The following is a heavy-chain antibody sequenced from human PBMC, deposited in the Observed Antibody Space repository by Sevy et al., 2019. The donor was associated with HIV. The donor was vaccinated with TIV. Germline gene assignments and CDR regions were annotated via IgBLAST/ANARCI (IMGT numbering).Heavy chain of an antibody. CDR1: GFTFRNYW. CDR3: ARDQVAYYDFWSGYYAADYYGMDV. J-gene: IGHJ6*02. Sequence: GGSLRLSCAASGFTFRNYWMHWVRQAPGKGLVSVSYIHTDGSSSYYADYVKGRFTISRDNAKNSLYLKMNSLRDEDTAVCYCARDQVAYYDFWSGYYAADYYGMDVWGQGTTVTVSS. D-gene: IGHD3-3*01. V-gene: IGHV3-74*01. CDR2: IHTDGSSS.